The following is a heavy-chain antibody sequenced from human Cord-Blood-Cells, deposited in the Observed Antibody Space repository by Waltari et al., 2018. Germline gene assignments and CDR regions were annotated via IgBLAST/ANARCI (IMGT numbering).Heavy chain of an antibody. CDR1: GFTVSSNY. J-gene: IGHJ6*03. CDR2: VYGGGST. CDR3: ARDGSHYMDV. Sequence: EVQLVESGGGLVQPGGSLRLSCAASGFTVSSNYMSWVRQAPGKGLGWGSVVYGGGSTNYADSVKGRFTISRHNSKNTLYLQMNSLRAEDTAVYYCARDGSHYMDVWGKGTTVTVSS. V-gene: IGHV3-53*04.